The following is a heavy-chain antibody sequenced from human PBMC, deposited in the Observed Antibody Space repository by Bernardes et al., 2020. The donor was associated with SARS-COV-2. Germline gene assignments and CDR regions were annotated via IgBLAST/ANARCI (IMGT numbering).Heavy chain of an antibody. CDR3: ARATSITIFGVGIVNWFDP. Sequence: TLSLTCTVSGGSISSGGYYWSWIRQHPGKGLEWIGYIYYSGSTYYNPSLKSRVTISVDTSKNQFSLKLSSVTAADTAVYYCARATSITIFGVGIVNWFDPWGQGTLVTVSS. CDR2: IYYSGST. D-gene: IGHD3-3*01. CDR1: GGSISSGGYY. V-gene: IGHV4-31*03. J-gene: IGHJ5*02.